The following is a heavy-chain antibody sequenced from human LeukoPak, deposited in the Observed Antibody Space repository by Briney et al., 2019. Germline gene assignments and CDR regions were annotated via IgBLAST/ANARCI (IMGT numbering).Heavy chain of an antibody. V-gene: IGHV1-2*06. CDR2: INPNSGGT. CDR3: ASEYYYDSSASTLDS. Sequence: ASVKVSCKASGYTFTGYYMHGVRQAPGQGLEWMGRINPNSGGTNYAQKFRGRATMTRDTSISTAYMELSRLRSHHTAVYYCASEYYYDSSASTLDSWGHGTLVTASP. J-gene: IGHJ5*01. CDR1: GYTFTGYY. D-gene: IGHD3-22*01.